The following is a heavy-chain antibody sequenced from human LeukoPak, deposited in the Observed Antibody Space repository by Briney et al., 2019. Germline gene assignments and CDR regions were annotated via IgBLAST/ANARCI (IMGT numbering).Heavy chain of an antibody. V-gene: IGHV1-2*02. Sequence: GVSVKVSCKASGYTFTGHYMHWVRQAPGQGPEWMAWINPNSGDTNYAQKFQGRVTLTRDASIATAYMEMNRLTYDDTAIYYCARDVYTSGWRYFDLWGHGTLVTVSS. CDR3: ARDVYTSGWRYFDL. J-gene: IGHJ2*01. CDR1: GYTFTGHY. CDR2: INPNSGDT. D-gene: IGHD6-19*01.